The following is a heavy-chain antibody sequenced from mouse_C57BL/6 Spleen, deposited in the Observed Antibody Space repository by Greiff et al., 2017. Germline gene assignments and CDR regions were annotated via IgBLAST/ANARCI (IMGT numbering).Heavy chain of an antibody. Sequence: QVQLQQPGAELVKPGASVKLSCKASGYTFTSYWMQWVKQRPGQGLEWIGEIDPSDSYTNYNQKFKGKATLTVDTSSSTAYMQLSTLTSEDSAVYYCARRDYSNYPYYAMDYWGQGTSVTVSS. J-gene: IGHJ4*01. CDR2: IDPSDSYT. V-gene: IGHV1-50*01. D-gene: IGHD2-5*01. CDR3: ARRDYSNYPYYAMDY. CDR1: GYTFTSYW.